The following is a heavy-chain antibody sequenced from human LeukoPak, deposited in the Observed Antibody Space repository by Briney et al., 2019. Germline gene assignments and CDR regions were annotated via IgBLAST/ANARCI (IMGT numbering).Heavy chain of an antibody. V-gene: IGHV1-2*02. CDR3: ARDPEYSSSWVNFDY. Sequence: ASVKVSCKASGYTFTGYYMHWVRQAPGQGLEWMGWINPNSGGTNYAQKFQGRVTMTRDTSISTAYMELSRLRSDDTAVYYCARDPEYSSSWVNFDYWGQGTLVTDSS. J-gene: IGHJ4*02. D-gene: IGHD6-13*01. CDR2: INPNSGGT. CDR1: GYTFTGYY.